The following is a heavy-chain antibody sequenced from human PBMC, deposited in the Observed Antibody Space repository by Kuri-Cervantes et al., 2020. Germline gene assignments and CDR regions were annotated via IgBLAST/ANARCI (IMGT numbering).Heavy chain of an antibody. V-gene: IGHV3-7*05. CDR3: ARSKGDV. Sequence: GESLKISPPASGFTFTSYWMSWVRQAPGKGLEWVANIKQDGSEKYYVDSVKGRFTISRDNAKNSLWLQMNSLRVEDTAIYYCARSKGDVWGKGISVTVSS. CDR1: GFTFTSYW. J-gene: IGHJ6*04. CDR2: IKQDGSEK.